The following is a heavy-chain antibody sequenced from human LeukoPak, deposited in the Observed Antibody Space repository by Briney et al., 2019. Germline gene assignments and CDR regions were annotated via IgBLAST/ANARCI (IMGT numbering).Heavy chain of an antibody. CDR3: ARGPEYCGRDCYNDY. J-gene: IGHJ4*02. V-gene: IGHV4-34*01. D-gene: IGHD2-21*02. Sequence: SETLSLTCAVYGGSFSGYYWSWIRQPPGKGLEWIGEINHSGSTNYTPSLKSRVTISVDTSKNQFSLKLSSVTAADTAVYYCARGPEYCGRDCYNDYWGQGTLVTVSS. CDR1: GGSFSGYY. CDR2: INHSGST.